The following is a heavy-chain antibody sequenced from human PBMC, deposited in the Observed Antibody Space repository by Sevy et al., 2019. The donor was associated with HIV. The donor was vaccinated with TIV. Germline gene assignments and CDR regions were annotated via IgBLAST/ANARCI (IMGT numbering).Heavy chain of an antibody. CDR2: IYYSGST. CDR3: ARVGSGWYYFDY. D-gene: IGHD6-19*01. Sequence: SETLSLTCTVSGGSISSYYWSWIRQPPGKGLEWIGYIYYSGSTNYNPSLKSRVTISVDTSKNQFSLKLSSVTAADTAVYYCARVGSGWYYFDYWCQGTLVTVSS. J-gene: IGHJ4*02. CDR1: GGSISSYY. V-gene: IGHV4-59*12.